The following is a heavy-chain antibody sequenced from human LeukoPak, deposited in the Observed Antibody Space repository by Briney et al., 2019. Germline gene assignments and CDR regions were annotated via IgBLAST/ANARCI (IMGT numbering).Heavy chain of an antibody. Sequence: GGSLRLSCAASGFTFSSYAMHWVRQAPGKGLEWVALISYNGRNKYYADSVKGRFTISRDNSKNTLYLQMSSLRGEDTAVYYCAREAEALDYWGQGTLVTVSS. J-gene: IGHJ4*02. CDR1: GFTFSSYA. CDR2: ISYNGRNK. CDR3: AREAEALDY. D-gene: IGHD6-25*01. V-gene: IGHV3-30*04.